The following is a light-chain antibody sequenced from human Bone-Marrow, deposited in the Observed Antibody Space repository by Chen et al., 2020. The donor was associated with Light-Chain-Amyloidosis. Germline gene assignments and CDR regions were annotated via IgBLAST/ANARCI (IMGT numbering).Light chain of an antibody. CDR1: SSDVGGYNF. Sequence: QSALTQPASVSGSPGQSITISCSGTSSDVGGYNFVIWYQQNAGKVPRLIIYEVNHRPSGVSSRFSASKSGNTASLTISGLQTEDEGDYYCSSYRSGSYVLFGGGTKLTVL. V-gene: IGLV2-14*01. CDR3: SSYRSGSYVL. CDR2: EVN. J-gene: IGLJ2*01.